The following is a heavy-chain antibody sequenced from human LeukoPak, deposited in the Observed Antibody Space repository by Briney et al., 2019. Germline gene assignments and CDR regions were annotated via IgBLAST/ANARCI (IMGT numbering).Heavy chain of an antibody. CDR2: ITDSGGT. V-gene: IGHV4-34*01. Sequence: SETLSLTCAVYGTSFSGYSWSWLRQSPGKGLEWIGEITDSGGTNYNPSLKSRLTISADTSKNQFSSKLASVTAADTAVYYCARIESYHILYRPYWGQGTLVTVSS. D-gene: IGHD3-9*01. CDR3: ARIESYHILYRPY. J-gene: IGHJ4*02. CDR1: GTSFSGYS.